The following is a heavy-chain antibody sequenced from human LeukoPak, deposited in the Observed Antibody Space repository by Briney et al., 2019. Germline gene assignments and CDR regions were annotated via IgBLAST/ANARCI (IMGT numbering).Heavy chain of an antibody. CDR3: ARFNARYDN. CDR2: IYYSGST. Sequence: PSETLSLTCTVSGGSISSGDYYWSWIRQPPGKGLEWIGYIYYSGSTYYNPSLKIRGTIQVETSKHQFSLRLSSVTAADTAVYYCARFNARYDNWGQGTLVTVSS. CDR1: GGSISSGDYY. J-gene: IGHJ4*02. D-gene: IGHD3-22*01. V-gene: IGHV4-30-4*08.